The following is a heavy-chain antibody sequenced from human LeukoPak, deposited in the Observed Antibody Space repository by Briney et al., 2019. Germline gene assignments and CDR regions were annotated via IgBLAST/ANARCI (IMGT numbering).Heavy chain of an antibody. J-gene: IGHJ6*02. V-gene: IGHV3-30-3*02. CDR1: GFTFSNYV. Sequence: GGSLRLSCAASGFTFSNYVMHGVRQAPGKGLEWVAVISYDGSNKFYADSVKGRFTISRDNSKNTLFLQMNSLRAEDMAVYYCAKSGGACLPVAGGLEYNGMDVWGQGTTVTVSS. CDR3: AKSGGACLPVAGGLEYNGMDV. CDR2: ISYDGSNK. D-gene: IGHD2-2*01.